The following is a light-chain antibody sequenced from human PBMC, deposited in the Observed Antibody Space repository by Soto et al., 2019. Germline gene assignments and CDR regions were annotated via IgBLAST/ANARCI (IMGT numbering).Light chain of an antibody. CDR1: QTVTTY. Sequence: EIVLTQSPAALSLSPGERATLCCMASQTVTTYLAWYQQKPGQAPRLLIYDASNRATGIPARFSGSGSGTDFSLTISSLQPEDFATYYCQQSYSTQFAFGPGTKVDI. V-gene: IGKV3-11*01. CDR2: DAS. J-gene: IGKJ3*01. CDR3: QQSYSTQFA.